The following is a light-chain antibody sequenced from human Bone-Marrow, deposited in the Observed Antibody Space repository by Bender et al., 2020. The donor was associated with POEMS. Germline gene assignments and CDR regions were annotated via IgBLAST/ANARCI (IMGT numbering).Light chain of an antibody. CDR3: QSYDSSLSGPNWV. Sequence: QSVLTQPPSVSEAPGQTVTISCTGSYSNIGAGYAVHWYQQVPGTAPKLLIYGNNNRPSGVPDRFSGSKSGSSASLAVTGLQAEDEADYYCQSYDSSLSGPNWVFGGGTKVTVL. V-gene: IGLV1-40*01. CDR2: GNN. CDR1: YSNIGAGYA. J-gene: IGLJ3*02.